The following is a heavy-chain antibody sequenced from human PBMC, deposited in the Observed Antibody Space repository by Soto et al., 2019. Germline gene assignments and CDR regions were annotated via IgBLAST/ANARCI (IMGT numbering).Heavy chain of an antibody. CDR1: GGSFSGYY. Sequence: SETLTLSCAVYGGSFSGYYWSWIRQPPGKGLEWIGERNNSGSTNYNPSLKSRVTISVDTSKNQFSMKLISVTAAETAVDYCEMDGRDYYGSGCQGRHSRSQNWFDPWGQGTLVTV. CDR3: EMDGRDYYGSGCQGRHSRSQNWFDP. J-gene: IGHJ5*02. CDR2: RNNSGST. D-gene: IGHD3-10*01. V-gene: IGHV4-34*01.